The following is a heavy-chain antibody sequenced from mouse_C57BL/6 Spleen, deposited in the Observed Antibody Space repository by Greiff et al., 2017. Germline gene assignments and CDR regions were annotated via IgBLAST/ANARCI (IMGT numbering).Heavy chain of an antibody. V-gene: IGHV1-74*01. CDR3: AMKMGLLFAY. CDR1: GYTFTSYW. CDR2: IHPSDSDT. Sequence: QVQLKESGAELVKPGASVKVSCKASGYTFTSYWMHWVKQRPGQGLEWIGRIHPSDSDTNYNQKFKGKATLTVDKSSSTAYMQLSSLTSEDSAVYYCAMKMGLLFAYWGQGTLVTVSA. J-gene: IGHJ3*01. D-gene: IGHD1-1*01.